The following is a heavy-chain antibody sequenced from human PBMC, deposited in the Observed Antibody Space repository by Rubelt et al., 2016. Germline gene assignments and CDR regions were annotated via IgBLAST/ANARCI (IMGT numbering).Heavy chain of an antibody. Sequence: QLQLQESGPVLVKPSETLSLTCTVSGDSMSTNNYYWGWIRQPPGKGLEWLGTIYYSGTTYYNPSLESRVSISVDTKNQFSRTLNSVTAADSGVYYCVRRFWSDVVQFDHWGQGTLVTVSS. J-gene: IGHJ4*02. CDR1: GDSMSTNNYY. CDR2: IYYSGTT. D-gene: IGHD1-1*01. CDR3: VRRFWSDVVQFDH. V-gene: IGHV4-39*01.